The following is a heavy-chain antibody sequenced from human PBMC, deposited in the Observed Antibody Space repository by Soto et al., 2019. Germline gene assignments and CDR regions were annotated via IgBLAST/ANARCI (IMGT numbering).Heavy chain of an antibody. CDR1: GFTFSDYH. CDR2: ARNDPRARTT. V-gene: IGHV3-72*01. Sequence: EMQLVESGGGLVQPGGSLRLSCAASGFTFSDYHMEWVRQAPGKGLEWIGRARNDPRARTTQHAASVRGRFITSRDDSENSLYLQINSLKTEDTAVYYCVASLQYWGQGTLVTVSS. J-gene: IGHJ4*02. CDR3: VASLQY. D-gene: IGHD2-2*01.